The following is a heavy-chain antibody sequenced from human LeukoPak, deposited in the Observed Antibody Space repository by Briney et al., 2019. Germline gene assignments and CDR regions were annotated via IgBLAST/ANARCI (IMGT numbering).Heavy chain of an antibody. V-gene: IGHV4-59*01. CDR3: ARDPGSGFYYFDY. CDR2: IYYSGST. Sequence: KPSETLSLTCTVSGGSISSYYWSWIRQPPGKGLEWIGYIYYSGSTNYNPSLRSRVTISVDTSKNQFSLKLSSVTAADTAVYYCARDPGSGFYYFDYWDQGTLVTVSS. J-gene: IGHJ4*02. D-gene: IGHD3-10*01. CDR1: GGSISSYY.